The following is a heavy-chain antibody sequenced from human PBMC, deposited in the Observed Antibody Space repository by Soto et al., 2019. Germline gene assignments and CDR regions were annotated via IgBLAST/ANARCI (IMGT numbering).Heavy chain of an antibody. Sequence: GGSLRLSCAASGFTFDDYAMHWVRQAPGKGLEWVSGISWNSGSIGYADSVKGRFTISRDNAKNSLYLQMNSLRAEDTALYYCAKGPPLTLGTTHFDYWGQGTLVTVSS. CDR3: AKGPPLTLGTTHFDY. CDR1: GFTFDDYA. CDR2: ISWNSGSI. V-gene: IGHV3-9*01. D-gene: IGHD1-7*01. J-gene: IGHJ4*02.